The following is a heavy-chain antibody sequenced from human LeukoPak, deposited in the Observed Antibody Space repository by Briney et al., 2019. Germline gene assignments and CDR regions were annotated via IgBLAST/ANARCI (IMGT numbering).Heavy chain of an antibody. V-gene: IGHV4-34*01. Sequence: KASETLSLTCAVYGGSFSGYYWSWIRQPPGKGLEWIGEINHSGSTNYNPSLKSRVTISVDTSKNQFSLKLSSVTAADTAVYYCASLLRFDYWGQGTLVTVSS. CDR2: INHSGST. CDR3: ASLLRFDY. CDR1: GGSFSGYY. J-gene: IGHJ4*02. D-gene: IGHD3-3*01.